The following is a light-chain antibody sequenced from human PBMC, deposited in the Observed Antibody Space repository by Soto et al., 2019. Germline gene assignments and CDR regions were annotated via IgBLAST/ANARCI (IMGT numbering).Light chain of an antibody. Sequence: QSALTQPASVSGSPGQSITISCTGTSSDVGSYSLVSWYQQHPGKAPKLLIFGDINRPSGVPDRFSGSKSGTSASLAITGLQAEDEADYYCQSYDSSLSISVFGGGTKLTVL. J-gene: IGLJ2*01. CDR3: QSYDSSLSISV. CDR2: GDI. CDR1: SSDVGSYSL. V-gene: IGLV2-14*02.